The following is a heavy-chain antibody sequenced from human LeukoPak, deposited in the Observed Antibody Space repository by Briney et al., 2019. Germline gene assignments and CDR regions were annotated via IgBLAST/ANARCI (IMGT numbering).Heavy chain of an antibody. CDR2: IWYDGTNI. CDR3: ARDAGGAFGNYVNYFDY. Sequence: GGSLRLSCAASGFTFSNNVMNWVRQAPGKGLEWVAVIWYDGTNIYYGDSVKGRFSISRDNSKNTVYLQMDSLRAEDTAVYYCARDAGGAFGNYVNYFDYWGQGTLVTVSS. V-gene: IGHV3-33*08. D-gene: IGHD4-11*01. J-gene: IGHJ4*02. CDR1: GFTFSNNV.